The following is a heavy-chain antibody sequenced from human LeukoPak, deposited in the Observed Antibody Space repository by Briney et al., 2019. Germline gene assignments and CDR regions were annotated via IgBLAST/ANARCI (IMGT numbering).Heavy chain of an antibody. CDR1: GGTMSIYG. CDR3: TRVAIMIVVYPDAFDI. CDR2: IIPIFGTA. J-gene: IGHJ3*02. Sequence: ASVKVSCKACGGTMSIYGISCVRQAPGQGLEWMGGIIPIFGTANYAQKFQGRVTITADESTSTAYMELSSLSSDDTAVYYCTRVAIMIVVYPDAFDIWGQGTMVTVSS. V-gene: IGHV1-69*13. D-gene: IGHD3-22*01.